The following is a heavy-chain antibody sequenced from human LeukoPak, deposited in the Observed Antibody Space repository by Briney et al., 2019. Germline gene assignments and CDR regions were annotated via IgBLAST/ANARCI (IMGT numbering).Heavy chain of an antibody. CDR1: GGSFSGYY. J-gene: IGHJ4*02. Sequence: SETLSLTCAVYGGSFSGYYWSWIRQPPGKGLEWLGSSFYSGRTYYNPSLKSRVTMSVDTSKNQFSLRLSSVTAADTAVYYCARDILATSIAAPYYWGQGTLVTVSS. D-gene: IGHD6-13*01. V-gene: IGHV4-34*12. CDR3: ARDILATSIAAPYY. CDR2: SFYSGRT.